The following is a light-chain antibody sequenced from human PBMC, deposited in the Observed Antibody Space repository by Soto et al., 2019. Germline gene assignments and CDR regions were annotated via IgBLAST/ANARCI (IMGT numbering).Light chain of an antibody. CDR1: SSDVGGFNY. CDR3: SSYSTTSTLFV. J-gene: IGLJ1*01. V-gene: IGLV2-14*01. CDR2: DVT. Sequence: QSVLTQPASVSGSPGQSITISCTGTSSDVGGFNYVSWYQHHPGKAPKLIIYDVTNRPSGVSNRFSGSKSGNTASLTISGLQAEDGADYYCSSYSTTSTLFVFGTGTKVTVL.